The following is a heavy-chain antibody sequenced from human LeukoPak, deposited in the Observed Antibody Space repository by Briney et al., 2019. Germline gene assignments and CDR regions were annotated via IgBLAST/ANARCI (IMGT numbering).Heavy chain of an antibody. CDR2: IYYSGST. CDR1: GGSISSGDYY. J-gene: IGHJ4*02. CDR3: AGGVVRGVDY. D-gene: IGHD2-21*01. Sequence: ASETLSLTCTVSGGSISSGDYYWSWIRQPPGKGLEWIGYIYYSGSTYYNPSLKSRVTISVDTSKNQFSLKLSSVTTADTAVYYCAGGVVRGVDYWGQGTLVTVSS. V-gene: IGHV4-30-4*01.